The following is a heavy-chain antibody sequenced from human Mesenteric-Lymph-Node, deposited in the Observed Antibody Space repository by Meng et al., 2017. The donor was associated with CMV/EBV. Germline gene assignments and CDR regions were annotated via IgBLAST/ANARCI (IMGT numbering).Heavy chain of an antibody. D-gene: IGHD6-6*01. Sequence: LRLSCTVSGGSISSSSYYWGWIRQPPGKALEWLALIYWNDDKRYNPSLMSRLTITKDTSKNQVVLIMTNMDPVDTATYYCAHTRLAARLSFDYWGQGTLVTVSS. CDR1: GGSISSSSYY. CDR2: IYWNDDK. CDR3: AHTRLAARLSFDY. J-gene: IGHJ4*02. V-gene: IGHV2-5*01.